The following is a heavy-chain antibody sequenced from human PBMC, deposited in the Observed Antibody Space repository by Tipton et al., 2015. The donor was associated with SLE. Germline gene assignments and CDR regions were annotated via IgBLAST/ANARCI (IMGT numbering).Heavy chain of an antibody. CDR1: GGSISSSSYY. CDR2: IYYSGST. V-gene: IGHV4-31*03. CDR3: ARDSGERWLQYYFDY. D-gene: IGHD5-24*01. Sequence: TLSLTCTVSGGSISSSSYYWGWIRQHPGKGLEWIGYIYYSGSTYYNPSLKSRVTISVDTSKNQFSLKLSSVTAADTAVYYCARDSGERWLQYYFDYWGQGTLVPVSS. J-gene: IGHJ4*02.